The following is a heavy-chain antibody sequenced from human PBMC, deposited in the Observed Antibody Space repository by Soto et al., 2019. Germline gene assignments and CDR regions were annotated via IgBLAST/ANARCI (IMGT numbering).Heavy chain of an antibody. V-gene: IGHV4-39*01. J-gene: IGHJ4*02. Sequence: QLQLQESGPGLVKPSETLSLTCTVSGGSISSSSYYWGWIRQPPGKALEWIGRIYYSGRTYYNPNPPGRGTICVVTSTNQFSLTLSSVTAADPAVYYCARLGGSRSSNGSLDYWGQGTLFPVS. CDR2: IYYSGRT. D-gene: IGHD5-18*01. CDR1: GGSISSSSYY. CDR3: ARLGGSRSSNGSLDY.